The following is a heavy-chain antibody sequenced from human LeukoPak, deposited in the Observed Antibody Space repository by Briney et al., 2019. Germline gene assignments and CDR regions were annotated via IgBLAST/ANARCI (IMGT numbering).Heavy chain of an antibody. Sequence: SETLSLTCAVYGGSFGGYYWSWIRQPPGKGLEWIGEINHSGSTNYNPSLKSRVTISVDTSKNQFSLKLSSVTAADTAVYYCARGRIRFTIFGVARDAFDIWGQGTMVTVSS. CDR2: INHSGST. J-gene: IGHJ3*02. D-gene: IGHD3-3*01. V-gene: IGHV4-34*01. CDR1: GGSFGGYY. CDR3: ARGRIRFTIFGVARDAFDI.